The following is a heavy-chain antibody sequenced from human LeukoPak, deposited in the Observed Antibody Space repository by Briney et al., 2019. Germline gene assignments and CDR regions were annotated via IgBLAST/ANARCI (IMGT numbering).Heavy chain of an antibody. D-gene: IGHD3-22*01. CDR1: GYTFTSYG. CDR3: ARATPYDSSGYYYLYYYGMDV. J-gene: IGHJ6*02. CDR2: FSAYNGNT. Sequence: ASVKVSCKASGYTFTSYGISWVRQAPGQGLEWMGWFSAYNGNTNYAQKLQGRVTMTTDTSTSTAYMELRSLRSDDTAVYYCARATPYDSSGYYYLYYYGMDVWGQGTTVTVSS. V-gene: IGHV1-18*01.